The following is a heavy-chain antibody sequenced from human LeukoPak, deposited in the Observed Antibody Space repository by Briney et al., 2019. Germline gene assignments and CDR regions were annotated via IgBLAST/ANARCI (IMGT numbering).Heavy chain of an antibody. CDR1: GGTFSSYA. V-gene: IGHV1-69*01. D-gene: IGHD6-19*01. CDR2: IIPIFGTA. CDR3: ARADFEQRLVSANVQYFDY. Sequence: ASVKVSCKASGGTFSSYAISWVRQAPGQGLEWMGGIIPIFGTANYAQKFQGRVTITADESTSTAYMELSSLRSEDTAVYYCARADFEQRLVSANVQYFDYWCQGTLVTVSS. J-gene: IGHJ4*02.